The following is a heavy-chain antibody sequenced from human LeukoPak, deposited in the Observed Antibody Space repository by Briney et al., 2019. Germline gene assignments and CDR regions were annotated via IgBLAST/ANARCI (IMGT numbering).Heavy chain of an antibody. CDR2: IRYDGSNK. D-gene: IGHD3-9*01. V-gene: IGHV3-30*02. CDR1: GFTFSSYG. CDR3: AKEVLRYFDWPTPDY. J-gene: IGHJ4*02. Sequence: GGSLRLPCAASGFTFSSYGMHWVRQAPGKGLEWVAFIRYDGSNKYYADSVKGRFTISRDNSKNTLYLQMNSLRAEDTAVYYCAKEVLRYFDWPTPDYWGQGTLVTVSS.